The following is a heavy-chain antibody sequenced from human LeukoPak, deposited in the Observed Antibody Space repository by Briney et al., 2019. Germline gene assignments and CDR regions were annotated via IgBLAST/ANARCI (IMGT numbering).Heavy chain of an antibody. J-gene: IGHJ6*02. D-gene: IGHD1-26*01. V-gene: IGHV3-33*01. CDR1: GFTFSSYG. Sequence: QPGRSLRLSCAASGFTFSSYGMPWVRQAPGKGLEWVAVIWYGGSNKYYADSVKGRFTISRDNSKNTLYLQMNSLRAEDTAVYYCARSGLLYYYGMDVWGQGTTVTVSS. CDR2: IWYGGSNK. CDR3: ARSGLLYYYGMDV.